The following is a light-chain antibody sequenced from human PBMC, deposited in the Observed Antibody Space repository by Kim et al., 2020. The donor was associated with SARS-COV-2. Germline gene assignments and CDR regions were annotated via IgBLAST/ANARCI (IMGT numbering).Light chain of an antibody. Sequence: SPGERATRSCRTSQSISSNYLAWYQQKPGQAPRLHIYTTSRRATGIPDRFSGSGSGTEFTLTISRLEPEDFAVYYCQQYGRSPGTFGQGTKVDIK. V-gene: IGKV3-20*01. J-gene: IGKJ1*01. CDR1: QSISSNY. CDR3: QQYGRSPGT. CDR2: TTS.